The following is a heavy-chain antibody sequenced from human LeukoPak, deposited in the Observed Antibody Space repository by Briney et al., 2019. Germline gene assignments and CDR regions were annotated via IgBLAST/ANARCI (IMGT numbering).Heavy chain of an antibody. CDR1: GFTFSSYA. D-gene: IGHD3-10*01. V-gene: IGHV3-23*01. Sequence: GGSLRLSCAASGFTFSSYAMSWVRQAPGKGLEWVSGISGSGGSTYYADSVKGRFTISRDNSKNTLYLQVNSLRAEDTAVYYCAKGSSSGSFTVFDYWGQGTLVPVSS. J-gene: IGHJ4*02. CDR3: AKGSSSGSFTVFDY. CDR2: ISGSGGST.